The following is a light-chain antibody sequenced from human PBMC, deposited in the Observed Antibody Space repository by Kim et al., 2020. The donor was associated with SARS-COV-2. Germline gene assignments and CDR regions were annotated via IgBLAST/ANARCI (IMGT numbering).Light chain of an antibody. J-gene: IGLJ1*01. V-gene: IGLV2-14*03. CDR2: DVT. CDR1: SSDVGGYNY. CDR3: CSFIDTSTYV. Sequence: GQSITISCTGTSSDVGGYNYVSWYQQHPGEVPKLVIYDVTKRPSGVSNRFSGSKSGNTASLTISGLQSEDEADYYCCSFIDTSTYVFGTGTKVTVL.